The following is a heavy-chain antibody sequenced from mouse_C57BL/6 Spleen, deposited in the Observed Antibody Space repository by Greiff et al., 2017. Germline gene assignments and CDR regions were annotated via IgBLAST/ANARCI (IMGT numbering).Heavy chain of an antibody. CDR1: GYTFTSYW. Sequence: QVQLKQPGAELVKPGASVKLSCKASGYTFTSYWMQWVKQRPGQGLEWIGEIDPSDSYTNYNQTFKGKATLTVDKSSSTACMQLSSLTSEDSAVYYCAASIGLRRDWGQGTLVTVSA. CDR2: IDPSDSYT. D-gene: IGHD2-4*01. V-gene: IGHV1-50*01. CDR3: AASIGLRRD. J-gene: IGHJ3*01.